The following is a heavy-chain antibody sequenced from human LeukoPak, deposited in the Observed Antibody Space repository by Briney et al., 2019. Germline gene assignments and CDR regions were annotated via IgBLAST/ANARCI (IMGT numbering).Heavy chain of an antibody. V-gene: IGHV3-49*04. CDR1: GFTFGDYA. CDR3: TRDRCMVRGVITRYYFDY. CDR2: IRSKAYGGTT. D-gene: IGHD3-10*01. J-gene: IGHJ4*02. Sequence: PGGSLRLSCTASGFTFGDYAMSWVRQAPGKGLEWVGFIRSKAYGGTTEYAASVKGRFTISRDDSKSIAYLQMNSLKTEDTAVYYCTRDRCMVRGVITRYYFDYWGQGTLVTVSS.